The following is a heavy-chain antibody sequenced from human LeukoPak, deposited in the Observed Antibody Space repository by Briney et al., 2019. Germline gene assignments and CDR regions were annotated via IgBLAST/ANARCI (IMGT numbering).Heavy chain of an antibody. CDR2: INPNSGGT. D-gene: IGHD5-24*01. CDR1: GYTFTGYY. V-gene: IGHV1-2*02. CDR3: ARLAQEMPTINVYFDY. Sequence: ASVKVSCKASGYTFTGYYMHWVRQAPRQGLEWMGWINPNSGGTNYAQKFQGRVTMTRDTSISTAYMELSRLRSDDTAVYYCARLAQEMPTINVYFDYWGQGTLVTVSS. J-gene: IGHJ4*02.